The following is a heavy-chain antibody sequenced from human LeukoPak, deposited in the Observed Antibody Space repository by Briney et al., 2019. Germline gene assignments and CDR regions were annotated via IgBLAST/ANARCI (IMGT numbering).Heavy chain of an antibody. CDR3: ARGMFRGVPDYYDY. V-gene: IGHV3-30*10. D-gene: IGHD3-10*01. CDR1: GFTFNNYP. CDR2: IGFDGVIK. Sequence: GGSLRLSCAASGFTFNNYPMHWVRQAPGKGLEWVAVIGFDGVIKLYTDSVKGRFTISRDDSKNTLYLQMNGLRAEDSALYYCARGMFRGVPDYYDYWGQGTLVTVSS. J-gene: IGHJ4*02.